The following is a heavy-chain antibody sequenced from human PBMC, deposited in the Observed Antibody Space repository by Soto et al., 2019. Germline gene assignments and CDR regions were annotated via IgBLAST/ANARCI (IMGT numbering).Heavy chain of an antibody. V-gene: IGHV1-69*13. J-gene: IGHJ6*02. CDR1: GGTFSSYA. CDR3: ARAPYYYDSSGYPSYGMDV. CDR2: IIPIFGTA. D-gene: IGHD3-22*01. Sequence: EASVKVSCKASGGTFSSYAISWVRQAPGQGLEWMGGIIPIFGTANYAQKFQGRVTITADESTSTAYMELSSLRSEDTAVYYCARAPYYYDSSGYPSYGMDVWGQGTTVTVS.